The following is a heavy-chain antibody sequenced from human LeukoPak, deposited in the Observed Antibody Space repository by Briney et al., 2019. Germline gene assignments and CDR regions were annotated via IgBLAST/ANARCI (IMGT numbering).Heavy chain of an antibody. CDR1: GFTFSIYW. Sequence: GGSLRLSCTASGFTFSIYWMHWVRQAPGKGLVWASRINSDGSNTIYADSVKDRFTMSRDNAKNTLYLEMNSLRAEDTAVYYCARDVVLSGTDAFDIWGQGTRVTVSS. J-gene: IGHJ3*02. D-gene: IGHD2-15*01. V-gene: IGHV3-74*01. CDR2: INSDGSNT. CDR3: ARDVVLSGTDAFDI.